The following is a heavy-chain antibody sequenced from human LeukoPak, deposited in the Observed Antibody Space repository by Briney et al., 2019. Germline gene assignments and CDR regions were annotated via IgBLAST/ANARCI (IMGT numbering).Heavy chain of an antibody. J-gene: IGHJ4*02. D-gene: IGHD3-3*01. V-gene: IGHV3-33*01. Sequence: GGSLRLSCAASGFTFSSYGMHWVRQAPGKGLEWVALIWYDGSNQYYADSVKGRFTISRDNSKDTLYLQVNSLRAEDTAVYYCARDGSFWRGYPYYFDYWGQGTLVTVSS. CDR3: ARDGSFWRGYPYYFDY. CDR2: IWYDGSNQ. CDR1: GFTFSSYG.